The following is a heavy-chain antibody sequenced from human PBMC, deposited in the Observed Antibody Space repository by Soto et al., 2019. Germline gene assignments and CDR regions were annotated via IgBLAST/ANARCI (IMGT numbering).Heavy chain of an antibody. V-gene: IGHV3-64*01. CDR2: ISSNGGST. CDR3: ARGPHIAVAGTSEYFQH. Sequence: GGSLRLSCAASGFTFSSYAMHWVRQAPGKGLEYVSAISSNGGSTYYANSVKGRFTISRDNSKNTLYLQMGSLRAEDMAVYYCARGPHIAVAGTSEYFQHWGQGTLVTVSS. D-gene: IGHD6-19*01. CDR1: GFTFSSYA. J-gene: IGHJ1*01.